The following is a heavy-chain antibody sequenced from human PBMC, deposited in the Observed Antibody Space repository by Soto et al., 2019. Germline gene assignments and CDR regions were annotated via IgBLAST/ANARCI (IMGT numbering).Heavy chain of an antibody. CDR2: ISYDGSNK. J-gene: IGHJ6*02. V-gene: IGHV3-30*18. D-gene: IGHD2-15*01. CDR3: AKDGNEGFEGVVVVAATPYYYYYYGMDV. CDR1: GFTFSSYG. Sequence: GGSLRLSCAASGFTFSSYGMHWVRQAPGKGLEWVAVISYDGSNKYYADSVKGRFTISRDNSRNTLYLQMNSLRAEDTAVYYCAKDGNEGFEGVVVVAATPYYYYYYGMDVWGQGTTVTVSS.